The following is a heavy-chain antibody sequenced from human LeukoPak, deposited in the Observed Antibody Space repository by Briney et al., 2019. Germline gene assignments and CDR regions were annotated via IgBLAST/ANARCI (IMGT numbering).Heavy chain of an antibody. CDR1: GFTFSSCA. CDR3: AKDLFADFWSGYYTSSEGEYVY. CDR2: ISGSGGST. V-gene: IGHV3-23*01. J-gene: IGHJ4*02. Sequence: GGSLRLSCAASGFTFSSCAMSWVRQAPGKGLEWVSAISGSGGSTYYADSVKGRFTISRDNSKNTLYLQMNSLRAEDTAVYYCAKDLFADFWSGYYTSSEGEYVYWGQGTLVTVSS. D-gene: IGHD3-3*01.